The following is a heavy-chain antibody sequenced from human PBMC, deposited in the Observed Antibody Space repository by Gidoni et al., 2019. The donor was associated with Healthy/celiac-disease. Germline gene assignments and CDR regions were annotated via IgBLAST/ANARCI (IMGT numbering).Heavy chain of an antibody. CDR2: ISSSGSTI. CDR1: GFTFSDYY. V-gene: IGHV3-11*01. D-gene: IGHD3-22*01. J-gene: IGHJ3*02. CDR3: ARDLLADYDSSGYYYRIDAFDI. Sequence: QVQLVESGGGLVKPGGSLSLYCAALGFTFSDYYLVLIRQAPGKGLEWVSYISSSGSTIYYADSVKGRFTISRDNAKNSLYLQMNSLRAEDTAVYYCARDLLADYDSSGYYYRIDAFDIWGQGTMVTVSS.